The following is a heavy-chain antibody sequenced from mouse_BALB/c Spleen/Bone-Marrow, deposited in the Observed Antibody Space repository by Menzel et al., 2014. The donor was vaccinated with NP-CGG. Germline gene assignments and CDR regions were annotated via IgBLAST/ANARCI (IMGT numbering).Heavy chain of an antibody. CDR1: GYAFTNYW. CDR2: INPGSGGV. J-gene: IGHJ4*01. V-gene: IGHV1-54*01. D-gene: IGHD1-3*01. CDR3: SRKITRYAVDY. Sequence: QVQLQQSGAELVRPGTSVKVSCKASGYAFTNYWIEWVKQRPGQGLEWIGVINPGSGGVNYNEKFKGKATLTADKSSSLSYIQLSSRPSDDSGVYFGSRKITRYAVDYGGQGTAVPVS.